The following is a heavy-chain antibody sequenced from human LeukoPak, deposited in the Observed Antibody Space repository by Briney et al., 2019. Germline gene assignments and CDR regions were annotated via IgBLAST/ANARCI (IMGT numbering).Heavy chain of an antibody. V-gene: IGHV4-59*08. CDR2: INYSGST. CDR1: GGSISSSY. CDR3: ARHDPLITMIIGERAFDI. D-gene: IGHD3-22*01. Sequence: SGTLSLTCTVSGGSISSSYWSWIRQPPGKGLEWIGYINYSGSTNYNPSLKNRVTISVDTSRNQFSLRLSSVTAADTAVYYCARHDPLITMIIGERAFDIWGQGTMVTVPS. J-gene: IGHJ3*02.